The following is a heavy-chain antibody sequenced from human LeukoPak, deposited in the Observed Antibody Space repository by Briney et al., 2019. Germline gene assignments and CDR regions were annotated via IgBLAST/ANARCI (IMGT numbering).Heavy chain of an antibody. CDR1: GASITNNNYY. CDR3: ARDFVGGGNYD. D-gene: IGHD2-21*01. CDR2: IYSGGNT. V-gene: IGHV3-53*01. J-gene: IGHJ4*02. Sequence: ETLSLTCTVSGASITNNNYYWGWIRQPPGKGLEWVSIIYSGGNTYYADSVKGRFSISRDNSKNTLFLQMNTLRAEDTAVYYCARDFVGGGNYDWGQGTLVTVSS.